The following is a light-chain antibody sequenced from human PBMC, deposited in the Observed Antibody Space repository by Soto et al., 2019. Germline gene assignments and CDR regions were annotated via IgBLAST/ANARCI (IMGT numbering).Light chain of an antibody. J-gene: IGKJ4*01. V-gene: IGKV3-11*01. Sequence: EIVLTQSPNTLSLSPGERATLSCRASQNVHNWVAWYQQKPGQAPRLLAYNAFSRATGIPARFSGSGSGTDFTLTISSLEPEDSAVYYCQHRNDWPLTFGGGTKVDIK. CDR2: NAF. CDR3: QHRNDWPLT. CDR1: QNVHNW.